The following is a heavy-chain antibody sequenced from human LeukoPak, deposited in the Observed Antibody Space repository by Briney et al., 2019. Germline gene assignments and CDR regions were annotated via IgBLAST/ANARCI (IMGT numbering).Heavy chain of an antibody. CDR1: GFPFRKPW. D-gene: IGHD6-13*01. CDR3: TTGLRAADTN. Sequence: GGPLRFPCEPPGFPFRKPWMIWAPQAPGKGLEGVGRIKSKTDGGTTDYAAPVKGRFTISRDDSKNTLYLQMNSLKTEDTAVYYCTTGLRAADTNWGLGTLVTVSS. CDR2: IKSKTDGGTT. J-gene: IGHJ4*02. V-gene: IGHV3-15*01.